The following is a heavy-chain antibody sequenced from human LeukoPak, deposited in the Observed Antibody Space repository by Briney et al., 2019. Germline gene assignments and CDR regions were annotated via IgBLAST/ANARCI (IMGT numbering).Heavy chain of an antibody. CDR2: IYYSGST. Sequence: SETLSLTCTVSGGSISSYYWSWIRQPPGKGLEWIGYIYYSGSTNYNPSLKSRVTISVDTSKNQFSLKLSSVTAADTAVYYCARTYYYFPGSSSGSYNFDYWGQGTLVTVSS. CDR1: GGSISSYY. J-gene: IGHJ4*02. V-gene: IGHV4-59*01. D-gene: IGHD3-10*01. CDR3: ARTYYYFPGSSSGSYNFDY.